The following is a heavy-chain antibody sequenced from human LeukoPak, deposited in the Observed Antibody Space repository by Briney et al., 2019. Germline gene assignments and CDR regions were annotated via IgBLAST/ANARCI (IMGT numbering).Heavy chain of an antibody. Sequence: KPGGSLRLSCAASGFTFSSYAMSWVRQAPGKGLELVSAISGSGGSTYYADSVKGRFTISRDNSKNTLYLQMNSLRAEDTAVYYCAKDQVLRYFDWLFPDYYGMDVWGQGTTVTVSS. V-gene: IGHV3-23*01. CDR1: GFTFSSYA. D-gene: IGHD3-9*01. CDR3: AKDQVLRYFDWLFPDYYGMDV. CDR2: ISGSGGST. J-gene: IGHJ6*02.